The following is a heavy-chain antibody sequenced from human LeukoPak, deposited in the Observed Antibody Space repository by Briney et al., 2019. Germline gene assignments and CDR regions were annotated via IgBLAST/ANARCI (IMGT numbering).Heavy chain of an antibody. J-gene: IGHJ3*02. CDR3: AREVVVAANYAFDI. CDR1: GFTFSDYA. D-gene: IGHD2-15*01. V-gene: IGHV3-23*01. Sequence: GGSLRLSCVVSGFTFSDYAMSWVRQAPEKGLDWVSVISGSAHKIRYADSVKGRFTISRDNAKNSLYLQMNSLRAEDTAVYYCAREVVVAANYAFDIWGQGTMVTVSS. CDR2: ISGSAHKI.